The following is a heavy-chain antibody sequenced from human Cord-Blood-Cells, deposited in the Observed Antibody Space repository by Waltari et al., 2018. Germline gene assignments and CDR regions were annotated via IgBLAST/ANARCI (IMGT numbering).Heavy chain of an antibody. Sequence: EVQLLESGGGLVQPGGSLRLSCAASGFTFSSYAMSWVRQAPGKGLEWVSAISGSGGSTYNADSVKGRFTISRDNSKNTLYLQMNSLRAEDTAVYYCAKDLTRTYYDFWSGYYDAFDIWGQGTMVTVSS. CDR3: AKDLTRTYYDFWSGYYDAFDI. D-gene: IGHD3-3*01. CDR1: GFTFSSYA. J-gene: IGHJ3*02. V-gene: IGHV3-23*01. CDR2: ISGSGGST.